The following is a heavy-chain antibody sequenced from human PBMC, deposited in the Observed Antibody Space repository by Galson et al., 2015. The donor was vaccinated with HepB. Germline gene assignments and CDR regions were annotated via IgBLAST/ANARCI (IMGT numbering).Heavy chain of an antibody. CDR1: GFTFSGYG. Sequence: SLRLSCAASGFTFSGYGMHWVRQAPGKGLEWVAVIWYDGSNKYYADSVKGRFTISRDNSKNTLYLQMNSLSAEDTAVYYCARDRGPSGWYGYYYYYYGMDVWGQGTTVTVSS. V-gene: IGHV3-33*01. D-gene: IGHD6-19*01. J-gene: IGHJ6*02. CDR3: ARDRGPSGWYGYYYYYYGMDV. CDR2: IWYDGSNK.